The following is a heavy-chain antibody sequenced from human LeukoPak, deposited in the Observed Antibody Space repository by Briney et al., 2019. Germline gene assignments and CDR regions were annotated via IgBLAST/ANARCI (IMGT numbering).Heavy chain of an antibody. V-gene: IGHV3-53*01. CDR3: ARGRGLRVVSPYFDY. CDR1: GSSLSNNY. J-gene: IGHJ4*02. D-gene: IGHD3-3*01. CDR2: IYGDGRT. Sequence: GGSLRLSCVVSGSSLSNNYIIWVRQAPGNGLERVSVIYGDGRTSHSASVRGRLTISRDNSKNIVSLQMNNLRAEDTAVYYCARGRGLRVVSPYFDYWGQGTLVTVSS.